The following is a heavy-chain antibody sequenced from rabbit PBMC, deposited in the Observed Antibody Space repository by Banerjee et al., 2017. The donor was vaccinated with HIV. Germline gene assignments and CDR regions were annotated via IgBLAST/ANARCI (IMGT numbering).Heavy chain of an antibody. CDR1: GFSFSSSYY. CDR2: IYTGSTGST. V-gene: IGHV1S40*01. J-gene: IGHJ4*01. D-gene: IGHD6-1*01. CDR3: AKSDYDYGYNMAL. Sequence: QSSEESGGGLVQPEGSLTLTCTASGFSFSSSYYMCWVRQAPGKGLEWIACIYTGSTGSTDYASWAKGRFTISKTSSTTVTLQMTSLTAADTATYFCAKSDYDYGYNMALWGPGTLITVS.